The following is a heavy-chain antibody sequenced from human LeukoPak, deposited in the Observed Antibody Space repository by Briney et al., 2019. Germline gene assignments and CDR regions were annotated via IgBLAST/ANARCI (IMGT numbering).Heavy chain of an antibody. J-gene: IGHJ6*02. V-gene: IGHV3-64D*06. CDR2: ISSSGGTT. D-gene: IGHD3-22*01. Sequence: GGSLRLSCSASGFTFSSCAIHWVRQALGKGLEYVSAISSSGGTTYYADSVKGRFTISRDNSKNTLYLQMSSLRAEDTAVYFCVKGRSSGHYYYGMDVWGQGTTVTVSS. CDR3: VKGRSSGHYYYGMDV. CDR1: GFTFSSCA.